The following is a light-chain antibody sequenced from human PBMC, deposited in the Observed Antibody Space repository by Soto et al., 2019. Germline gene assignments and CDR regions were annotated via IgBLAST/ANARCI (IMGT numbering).Light chain of an antibody. J-gene: IGKJ1*01. CDR1: QSVSRN. CDR2: DAS. V-gene: IGKV3-11*01. Sequence: EIVMTQSPATLSVSPGERATLSCRASQSVSRNLAWYQQKPGQAPRLLIYDASNRATGIPARFSGSGSGTDFTLTISSLEPEDFAVYYCQQRSNWPTFGQGTKV. CDR3: QQRSNWPT.